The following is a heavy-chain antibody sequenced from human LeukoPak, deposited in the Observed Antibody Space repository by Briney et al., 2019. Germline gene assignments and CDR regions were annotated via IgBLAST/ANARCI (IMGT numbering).Heavy chain of an antibody. CDR3: TREDNWYFDL. CDR2: INTGSTYT. Sequence: PGGSLRLSCAASGFTFSDYYMTWIREAPGKGLEWLSYINTGSTYTNYANSVKGRFTISRDNAKNSLYLQLNSLRAEDTAVYYCTREDNWYFDLWGRGTLVTVSS. V-gene: IGHV3-11*05. CDR1: GFTFSDYY. J-gene: IGHJ2*01.